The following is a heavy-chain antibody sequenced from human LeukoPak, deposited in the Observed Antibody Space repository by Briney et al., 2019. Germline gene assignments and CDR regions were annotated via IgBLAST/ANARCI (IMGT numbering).Heavy chain of an antibody. J-gene: IGHJ4*02. V-gene: IGHV4-38-2*01. CDR2: MYHSGST. CDR3: VRHPRYSTGWAIDY. D-gene: IGHD6-19*01. CDR1: GYSISNAYY. Sequence: LETLSLTCAVSGYSISNAYYWGWIRQPPGKGLEWIASMYHSGSTYYNPSLKSRVTISVDTSKNQFSLKLNSVTAADTAVYYCVRHPRYSTGWAIDYWGQGTLVTVSS.